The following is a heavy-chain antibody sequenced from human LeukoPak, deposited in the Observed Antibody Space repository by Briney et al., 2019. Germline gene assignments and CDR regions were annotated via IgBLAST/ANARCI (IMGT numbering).Heavy chain of an antibody. CDR3: ASSPFSAYCFDY. CDR2: TYSGGST. J-gene: IGHJ4*02. V-gene: IGHV3-66*01. Sequence: GGSLRLSCAASGITVSSSYMSWVRQAPGKGLEWVSVTYSGGSTYYADSVKGRFTISRDSSKNTLYLQMNSLRAEDTAVYYCASSPFSAYCFDYWGQGSLVTVSP. CDR1: GITVSSSY. D-gene: IGHD3-10*01.